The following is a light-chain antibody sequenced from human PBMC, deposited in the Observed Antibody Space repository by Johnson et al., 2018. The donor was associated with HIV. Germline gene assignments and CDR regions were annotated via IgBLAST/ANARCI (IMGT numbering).Light chain of an antibody. V-gene: IGLV1-51*01. Sequence: QSVLTQSPSVSAAPGQKVTISCSGSSSNIGNNYVSWYQQFRGTAPKLLIYGNNKRPSGIPDRFSGSKSGPSATLGITGLQTGDEADYYCGTWDSSLSAGIFGTGTKVTV. J-gene: IGLJ1*01. CDR2: GNN. CDR3: GTWDSSLSAGI. CDR1: SSNIGNNY.